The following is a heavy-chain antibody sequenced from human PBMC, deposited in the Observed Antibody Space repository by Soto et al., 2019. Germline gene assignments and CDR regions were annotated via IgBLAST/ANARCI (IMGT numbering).Heavy chain of an antibody. CDR2: IYHSGSN. CDR3: ARGGRTYYYDSSGYLAFDI. J-gene: IGHJ3*02. CDR1: GGSISSGGYS. D-gene: IGHD3-22*01. V-gene: IGHV4-30-2*01. Sequence: SETLSLTCAVPGGSISSGGYSWSWIRQPPRKGLEWIGYIYHSGSNYSKPSLKSRVTIAVDRSKNQFSLKLSSVTAADTAVYYCARGGRTYYYDSSGYLAFDIWGHGTMVTVS.